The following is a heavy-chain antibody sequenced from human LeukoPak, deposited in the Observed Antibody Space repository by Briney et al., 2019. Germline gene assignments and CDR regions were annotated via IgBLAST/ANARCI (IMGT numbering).Heavy chain of an antibody. D-gene: IGHD3-22*01. Sequence: GGSLRLSCAASGFTFDDYGMSWVPQDPGKGLEWVSGINWNGGSTGYADSVKGRFTISRDNAKNSLYLQMNSLRVEDTALYYYARADSTGYFLGHFDYWGQGTLVTVSS. CDR2: INWNGGST. J-gene: IGHJ4*02. V-gene: IGHV3-20*04. CDR3: ARADSTGYFLGHFDY. CDR1: GFTFDDYG.